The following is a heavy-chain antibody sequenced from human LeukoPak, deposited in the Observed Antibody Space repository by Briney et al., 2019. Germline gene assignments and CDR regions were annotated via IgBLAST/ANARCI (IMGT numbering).Heavy chain of an antibody. Sequence: PGGSLRLSCAASGFAFDEYAIHWVRQAPGTGLEWVSLISGDGGSTYYADSAKGRFTISRDNSKNSLYLQMNSLRTEDTALYYCANEISGDGYNSRFDYWGQGTLVTVSP. CDR2: ISGDGGST. CDR3: ANEISGDGYNSRFDY. V-gene: IGHV3-43*02. D-gene: IGHD5-24*01. CDR1: GFAFDEYA. J-gene: IGHJ4*02.